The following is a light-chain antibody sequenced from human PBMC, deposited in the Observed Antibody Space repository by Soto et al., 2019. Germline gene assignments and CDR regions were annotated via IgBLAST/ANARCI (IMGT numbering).Light chain of an antibody. CDR1: SSNIGAGYD. J-gene: IGLJ7*01. CDR3: QSYDSSLSGAV. Sequence: QSVLTQPLSVYVAPGQRVTISCTGSSSNIGAGYDVHWYQQLPGTAPKLLIYGNSNRPSGVPDRFSGSKSGTSASLAITGLQAEDEADYYCQSYDSSLSGAVFGGGTQLTVL. CDR2: GNS. V-gene: IGLV1-40*01.